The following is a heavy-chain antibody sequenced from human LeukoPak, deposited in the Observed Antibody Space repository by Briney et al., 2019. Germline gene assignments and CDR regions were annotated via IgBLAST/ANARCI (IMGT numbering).Heavy chain of an antibody. Sequence: PSETLSLTCAVSGVAISRGGYAWHWIRQPPGKGLEWIAYIYHSGTTYYNPSLKSRATISVDTSKNQFSLKLSSVTAADTAVYYCVRGRYSSGWFKDKNWFDPWGQGIPVTVSS. V-gene: IGHV4-30-4*07. D-gene: IGHD6-19*01. CDR3: VRGRYSSGWFKDKNWFDP. CDR2: IYHSGTT. J-gene: IGHJ5*02. CDR1: GVAISRGGYA.